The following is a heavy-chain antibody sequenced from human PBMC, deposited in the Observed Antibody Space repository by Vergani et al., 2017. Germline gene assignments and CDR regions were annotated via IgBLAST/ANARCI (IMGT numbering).Heavy chain of an antibody. CDR1: GGSISSYY. V-gene: IGHV4-59*01. J-gene: IGHJ4*02. CDR3: ASGTHYDSSGCVGY. D-gene: IGHD3-22*01. CDR2: IYYSGST. Sequence: QVQLQESGPGLVKPSETLSLTCTVSGGSISSYYWSWIRQPPGKGLEWIWYIYYSGSTNYNPSRKSRVNISVDTSKNEFSLKLSSVTAADTAVYYCASGTHYDSSGCVGYWGKGTVVTVSS.